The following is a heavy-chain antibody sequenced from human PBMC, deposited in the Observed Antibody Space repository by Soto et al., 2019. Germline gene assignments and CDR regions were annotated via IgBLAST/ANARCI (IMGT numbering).Heavy chain of an antibody. CDR2: ISDSGSTK. CDR1: GFTFSTYA. V-gene: IGHV3-23*01. Sequence: GGSLRLSCAASGFTFSTYAMTWVRQAPGKGLEWVSRISDSGSTKDYADCVKGRFTISRDNSKNTVYLQMNSLRDEDTAIYYCVRDPRGSGPDYDCWGQGTLVTVSS. D-gene: IGHD3-10*01. J-gene: IGHJ4*02. CDR3: VRDPRGSGPDYDC.